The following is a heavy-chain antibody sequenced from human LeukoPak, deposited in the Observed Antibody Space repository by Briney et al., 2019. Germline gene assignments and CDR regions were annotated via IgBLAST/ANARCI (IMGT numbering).Heavy chain of an antibody. CDR1: GFTFSSCG. Sequence: SGGSLRLSCAASGFTFSSCGFNWVRQDPGKGLEWVSSIGPTGTDRYHADSVRGRFTLSRDNAKNSTYLQMDSLRDEDTAVYYCATGTIGRHYDYWGQGTLLTVSS. D-gene: IGHD1-14*01. CDR2: IGPTGTDR. CDR3: ATGTIGRHYDY. J-gene: IGHJ4*02. V-gene: IGHV3-21*01.